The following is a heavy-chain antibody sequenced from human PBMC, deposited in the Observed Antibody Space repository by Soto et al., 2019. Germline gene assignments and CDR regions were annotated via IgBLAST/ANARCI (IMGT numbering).Heavy chain of an antibody. D-gene: IGHD6-6*01. CDR1: GGSVSSGSFY. CDR2: IYDNRTF. Sequence: KTSETLSLTCTVSGGSVSSGSFYWSWIRQPPGKGLEWIGFIYDNRTFNYNPSLKSRVTISVDTSKHQFSLKLSSVTAADTAVYYCPRVPLGYSSSHYFDFWGQGALVTVSS. V-gene: IGHV4-61*01. J-gene: IGHJ4*02. CDR3: PRVPLGYSSSHYFDF.